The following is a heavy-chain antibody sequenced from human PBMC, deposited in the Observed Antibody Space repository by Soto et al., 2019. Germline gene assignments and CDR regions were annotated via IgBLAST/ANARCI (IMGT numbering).Heavy chain of an antibody. D-gene: IGHD6-13*01. J-gene: IGHJ4*02. CDR2: SGSGYSI. CDR3: AKGRGSSWSVVLFDY. V-gene: IGHV3-23*01. CDR1: GFSVGSYG. Sequence: GGSLRLSCTASGFSVGSYGMSWVRQAPGKGLECVSSSGSGYSIFYADSVKGRFTISRDNSKNTLFLQMNSLRAEDTAVYYCAKGRGSSWSVVLFDYWGQGALVTVSS.